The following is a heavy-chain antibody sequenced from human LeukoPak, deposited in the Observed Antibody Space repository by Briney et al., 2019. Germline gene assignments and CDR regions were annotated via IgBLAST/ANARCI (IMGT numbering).Heavy chain of an antibody. D-gene: IGHD6-13*01. V-gene: IGHV4-38-2*02. J-gene: IGHJ4*02. Sequence: SETLSLTCTVSGYSISNGFYWAWIRQPPGKGLEWIGSVYHTGSTYSNPSLKSRVTISVDTSKNQFSLKLSSVTAADTAVYYCARLGRRPPKLYSSSWYGFFDYWGQGTLVTVSS. CDR3: ARLGRRPPKLYSSSWYGFFDY. CDR2: VYHTGST. CDR1: GYSISNGFY.